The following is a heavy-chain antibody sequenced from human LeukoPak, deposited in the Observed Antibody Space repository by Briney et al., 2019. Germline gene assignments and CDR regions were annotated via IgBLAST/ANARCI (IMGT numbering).Heavy chain of an antibody. Sequence: PSERVSLTCAVSGGSISSGGYSWSWIRQPPGKGLEWIGSIYHSGSTYYNPSLKSRVTISVDRSKNQFSLKLSSVTAADTAVYFCARGKGFGFWGQGTMVTVSS. J-gene: IGHJ4*02. CDR1: GGSISSGGYS. V-gene: IGHV4-30-2*01. CDR2: IYHSGST. CDR3: ARGKGFGF.